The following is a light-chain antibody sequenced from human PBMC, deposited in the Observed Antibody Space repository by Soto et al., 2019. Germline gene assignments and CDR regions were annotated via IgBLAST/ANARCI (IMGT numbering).Light chain of an antibody. J-gene: IGKJ5*01. CDR2: GAS. CDR3: QQYSNWRT. CDR1: QSVSSN. Sequence: EIVMTQSTATLSVSPGERATLSCRASQSVSSNLAWYQQKPGQAPRLLIYGASTRATGIPARFSGSGSGTDFTLTISSLQSEDFAVYYCQQYSNWRTFGQGTRLEIK. V-gene: IGKV3-15*01.